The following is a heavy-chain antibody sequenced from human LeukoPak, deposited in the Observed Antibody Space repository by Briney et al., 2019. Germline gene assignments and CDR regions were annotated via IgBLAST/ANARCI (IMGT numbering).Heavy chain of an antibody. CDR3: ARDASCSGGSCYSLPWFDP. V-gene: IGHV3-30*04. J-gene: IGHJ5*02. CDR1: GFTFSSYA. D-gene: IGHD2-15*01. Sequence: GGSLRLSCAASGFTFSSYAMHWVRQAPGKGLEWVAGISYDGSNKYYADSVKGRFTISRDNSKNTLYLQMNSLRAEDTAVYYCARDASCSGGSCYSLPWFDPWGQGTLVTVSS. CDR2: ISYDGSNK.